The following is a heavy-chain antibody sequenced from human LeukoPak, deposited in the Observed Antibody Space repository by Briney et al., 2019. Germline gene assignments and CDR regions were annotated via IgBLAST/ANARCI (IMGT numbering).Heavy chain of an antibody. CDR3: ARGPGGYHNT. J-gene: IGHJ4*02. D-gene: IGHD5-12*01. Sequence: PGGSLRLSCAASGFTFSDYYMSWIRQAPGKGLEWVSLIYSGGSTYYADSVKGRFTISRDNSKNTLYLQMNSLRAEDTAVYYCARGPGGYHNTGGQGTLVTVSS. CDR1: GFTFSDYY. V-gene: IGHV3-66*01. CDR2: IYSGGST.